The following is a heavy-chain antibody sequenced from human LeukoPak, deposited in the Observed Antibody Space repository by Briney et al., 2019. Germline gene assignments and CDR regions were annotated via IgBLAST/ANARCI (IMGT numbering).Heavy chain of an antibody. CDR3: AKGSRGYSYADDAFDI. CDR2: ISYDGSNK. Sequence: GGSLRLSCAASGFTFSSYGMHWVRQAPSKGLEWVAVISYDGSNKYYADSVKGRFTISRDNSKNTLYLQMNSLRAEDTAVYYCAKGSRGYSYADDAFDIWGQGTMVTVSS. CDR1: GFTFSSYG. J-gene: IGHJ3*02. D-gene: IGHD5-18*01. V-gene: IGHV3-30*18.